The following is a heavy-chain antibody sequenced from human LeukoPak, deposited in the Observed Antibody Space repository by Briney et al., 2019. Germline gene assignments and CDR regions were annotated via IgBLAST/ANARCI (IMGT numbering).Heavy chain of an antibody. CDR1: GGSISSYY. CDR3: ARQYGAGRFGY. Sequence: SETLSLTCTVSGGSISSYYWSWIRQPPGKGLEWIGYISYSGSTNYNPSLKSRVTISIDTSKNQFSLRLSSVTAADTAVYYCARQYGAGRFGYWGQGTLVTVS. J-gene: IGHJ4*02. CDR2: ISYSGST. D-gene: IGHD6-19*01. V-gene: IGHV4-59*08.